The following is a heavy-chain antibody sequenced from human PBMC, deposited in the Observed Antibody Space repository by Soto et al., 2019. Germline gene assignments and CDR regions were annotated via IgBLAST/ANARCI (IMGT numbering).Heavy chain of an antibody. CDR3: ERDGDTEASYYYYYYGMDV. V-gene: IGHV3-33*01. CDR2: IWYDGSNK. J-gene: IGHJ6*02. Sequence: GESLKISCAASGFTFSSYGMHWVRQAPGKGLEWVAVIWYDGSNKYYADSVKGRFTISRDNSKNTLYLQMNSLRAEDTAVYYCERDGDTEASYYYYYYGMDVWCQETTVTV. CDR1: GFTFSSYG. D-gene: IGHD5-18*01.